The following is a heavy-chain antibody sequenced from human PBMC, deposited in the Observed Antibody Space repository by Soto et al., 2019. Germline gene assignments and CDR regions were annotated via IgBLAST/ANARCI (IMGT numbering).Heavy chain of an antibody. CDR1: GGSISSGGYY. Sequence: QVQLQESGPGLVKTSQTLSLTCTVSGGSISSGGYYWSWIRQRPGKGLEWIGYSYYSGCTYYNPSLQSRVTISVDTSKNQCLLKRSSVTAADTAVYYWAMSPEATLTAFDFWCLGTLITISS. D-gene: IGHD4-17*01. V-gene: IGHV4-31*03. CDR3: AMSPEATLTAFDF. J-gene: IGHJ4*02. CDR2: SYYSGCT.